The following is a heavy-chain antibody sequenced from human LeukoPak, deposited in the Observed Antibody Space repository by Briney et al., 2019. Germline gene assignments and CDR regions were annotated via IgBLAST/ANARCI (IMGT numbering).Heavy chain of an antibody. V-gene: IGHV1-18*01. D-gene: IGHD3-22*01. CDR2: ISPYNGDT. Sequence: ASVKVSCKASGYTFNTRGICWVRQAPGQGLEWMGCISPYNGDTNYTETLQGRVTMTRDTSISTAYMELSGLRSDDTAVYYCARGSSPYYYDSSGSKYFQHWGQGTLVTVSS. CDR3: ARGSSPYYYDSSGSKYFQH. CDR1: GYTFNTRG. J-gene: IGHJ1*01.